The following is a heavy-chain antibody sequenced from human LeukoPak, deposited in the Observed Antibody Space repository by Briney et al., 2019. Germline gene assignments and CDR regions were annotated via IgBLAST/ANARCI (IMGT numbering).Heavy chain of an antibody. CDR2: ISWNSGSI. CDR1: GFTFDDYA. J-gene: IGHJ4*02. V-gene: IGHV3-9*03. D-gene: IGHD6-19*01. CDR3: AKGPRSSGWYYFDY. Sequence: GGSLRLSCAASGFTFDDYAMHWVRQAPGKGLGWVSGISWNSGSIGYADSVKGRFTISRDNAKNSLYLQMNSLRAEDMALYYCAKGPRSSGWYYFDYWGQGTLVTVSS.